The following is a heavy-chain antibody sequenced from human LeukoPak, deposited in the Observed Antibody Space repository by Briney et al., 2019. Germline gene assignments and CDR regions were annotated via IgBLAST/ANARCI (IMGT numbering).Heavy chain of an antibody. D-gene: IGHD6-13*01. V-gene: IGHV3-30*04. CDR1: GFTFSGYA. J-gene: IGHJ4*02. CDR3: ARNGYSSSWYRN. Sequence: GGSLRFSGAASGFTFSGYAMHWVRKAPGKGLKWVAVISYDGSNKYYADSVKGRFTISRDNSKNTLYLQMNSLRAEDTAVYYCARNGYSSSWYRNWGQGTLVTVSS. CDR2: ISYDGSNK.